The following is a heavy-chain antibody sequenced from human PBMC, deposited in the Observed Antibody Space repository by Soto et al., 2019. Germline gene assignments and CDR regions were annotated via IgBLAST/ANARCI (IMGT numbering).Heavy chain of an antibody. CDR1: GFTFSSYA. V-gene: IGHV3-23*01. J-gene: IGHJ4*02. D-gene: IGHD6-19*01. Sequence: LRLSCAASGFTFSSYAMSWVRQAPGKGLEWVSAISGSGGSTYYADSVKGRFTISRDNSKNTLYLQMNSLRAEDTAVYYCAKDNAVQWLVPGEFDYWGQGTLVTVSS. CDR3: AKDNAVQWLVPGEFDY. CDR2: ISGSGGST.